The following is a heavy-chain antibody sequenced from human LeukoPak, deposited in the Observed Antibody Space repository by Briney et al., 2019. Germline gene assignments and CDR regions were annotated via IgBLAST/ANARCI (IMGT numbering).Heavy chain of an antibody. CDR3: ARVSHYYDSSGYYYVRAFDI. J-gene: IGHJ3*02. CDR2: ICTSGST. CDR1: GGSISSYY. D-gene: IGHD3-22*01. Sequence: PSETLSLTCTVSGGSISSYYWSWIRQPAGKGLEWIGRICTSGSTNYNPSLKSRVTMSVDTSNNQFSLKLSSVTAADTAVYYCARVSHYYDSSGYYYVRAFDIWGQGTMVTVSS. V-gene: IGHV4-4*07.